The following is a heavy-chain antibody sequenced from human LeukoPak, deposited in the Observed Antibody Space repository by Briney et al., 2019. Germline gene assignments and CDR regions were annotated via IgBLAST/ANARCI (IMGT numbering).Heavy chain of an antibody. CDR1: GFTLMYYY. J-gene: IGHJ4*02. D-gene: IGHD2/OR15-2a*01. CDR2: ISGGGPFT. CDR3: ARHYFPY. V-gene: IGHV3-11*06. Sequence: GGSLRHSCAASGFTLMYYYSGSIRQAPGKGLEWVSYISGGGPFTNYADSVKGRFTISRDNAKNSLYLQMNSLRDEDTAVYYGARHYFPYWGQGTLVTVSS.